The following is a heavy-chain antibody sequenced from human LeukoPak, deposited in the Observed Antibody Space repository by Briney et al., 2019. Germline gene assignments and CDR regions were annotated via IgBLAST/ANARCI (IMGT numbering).Heavy chain of an antibody. CDR3: AKAQDAFDFDS. V-gene: IGHV3-23*01. Sequence: GGSLRLSCAASGFTFSSSAMSWVRQSPGKGLEWVSSLSGDGNYSYHADSVKGRFTISRDNSKNTLYLQMNSLRAEDTATYYCAKAQDAFDFDSWGQGTLVIVSS. CDR1: GFTFSSSA. D-gene: IGHD2-2*01. CDR2: LSGDGNYS. J-gene: IGHJ4*02.